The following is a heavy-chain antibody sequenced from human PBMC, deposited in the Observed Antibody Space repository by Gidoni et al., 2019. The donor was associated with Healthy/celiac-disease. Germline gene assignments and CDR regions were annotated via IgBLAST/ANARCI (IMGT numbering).Heavy chain of an antibody. CDR2: INPNSGGT. D-gene: IGHD2-15*01. J-gene: IGHJ6*02. CDR3: ARDIVVVVAATLGNYYYGMDV. Sequence: QVQLVQSGAEVKKPGASVKVSCKASGYTFTGYYINWVRQAPGQGLEWMGPINPNSGGTNYAQKFQGRVTMTRDTSISTAYMELSRLRSDDTAVYYCARDIVVVVAATLGNYYYGMDVWGQGTTVTVSS. CDR1: GYTFTGYY. V-gene: IGHV1-2*06.